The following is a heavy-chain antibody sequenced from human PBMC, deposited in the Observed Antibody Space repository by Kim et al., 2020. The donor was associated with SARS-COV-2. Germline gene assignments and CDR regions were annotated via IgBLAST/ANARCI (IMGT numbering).Heavy chain of an antibody. V-gene: IGHV3-21*01. CDR3: ARDDGGDV. CDR2: SSYI. J-gene: IGHJ4*02. D-gene: IGHD2-21*02. Sequence: SSYIYYADSVKGRFTISRDNAKNSLYLQLNSLRAEDTAVYYCARDDGGDVWGQGTLVTVSS.